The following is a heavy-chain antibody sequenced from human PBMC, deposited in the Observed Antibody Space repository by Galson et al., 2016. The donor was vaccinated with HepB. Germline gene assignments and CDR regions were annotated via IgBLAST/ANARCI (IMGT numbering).Heavy chain of an antibody. J-gene: IGHJ6*04. CDR3: ARRLSVLVIAARGWGYGMDV. D-gene: IGHD2-15*01. CDR1: GFTFSSDW. CDR2: IKQDGSEK. V-gene: IGHV3-7*01. Sequence: SLRLSCAASGFTFSSDWMSWVRQAPGKGLEWVANIKQDGSEKYYVDSVKGRFTVSRDNARKSMFLQMESLRVDDTAVYYCARRLSVLVIAARGWGYGMDVWGKGTTVTVSS.